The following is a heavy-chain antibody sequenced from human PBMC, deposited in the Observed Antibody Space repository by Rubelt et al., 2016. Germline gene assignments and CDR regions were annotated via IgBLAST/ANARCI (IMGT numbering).Heavy chain of an antibody. CDR3: ARVHIVVVPAAYFDY. D-gene: IGHD2-2*01. Sequence: QVQLVQSGAEVKKPGASVKVSCKASGYTFTSYGISWVRQAPGQGLEWMGWISAYNGNTNYAQKLQGRVTMTPDTSTRTAYMGLRSLRSDDTAVYYCARVHIVVVPAAYFDYWGQGTLVTVSS. J-gene: IGHJ4*02. CDR2: ISAYNGNT. CDR1: GYTFTSYG. V-gene: IGHV1-18*01.